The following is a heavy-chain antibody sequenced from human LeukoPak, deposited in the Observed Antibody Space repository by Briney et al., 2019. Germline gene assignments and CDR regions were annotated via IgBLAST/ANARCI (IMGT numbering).Heavy chain of an antibody. CDR1: GFTFTSSA. D-gene: IGHD3-22*01. Sequence: TSVKVSCKASGFTFTSSAVQWVRPARGQRLEWIGWIVVGSGNTNYAQKFQERVTITRDMSTSLVYMELSSLRSEDTAVYYCAAEEACYYDSRDAIDVWGQGTMVTVSS. V-gene: IGHV1-58*01. CDR2: IVVGSGNT. CDR3: AAEEACYYDSRDAIDV. J-gene: IGHJ3*01.